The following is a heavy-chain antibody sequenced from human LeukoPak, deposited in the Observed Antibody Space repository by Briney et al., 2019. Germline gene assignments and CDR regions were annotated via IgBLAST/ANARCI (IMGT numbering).Heavy chain of an antibody. CDR2: IIPIFGTA. J-gene: IGHJ3*02. CDR1: GGTFSSYA. Sequence: ASVKVSCKASGGTFSSYAISWVRQAPGQGLEWMGGIIPIFGTANYAQKFQGRVTITADESTSTAYMELSSLRSEDTAVYYCASGAAPGAFDIWGQGTMVTVSS. V-gene: IGHV1-69*13. D-gene: IGHD6-13*01. CDR3: ASGAAPGAFDI.